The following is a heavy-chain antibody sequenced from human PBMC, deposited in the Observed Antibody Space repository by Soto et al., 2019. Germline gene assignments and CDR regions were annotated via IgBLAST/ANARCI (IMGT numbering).Heavy chain of an antibody. Sequence: ASVKVSCKASGYTFINYDISRVRQATGQGLEWMGWMNPGSGKTGYANKSQGRVTMTRDASTSTAHLELSSLTSEDTAVYYCARMASSGTLNWFDPWGQGTLVTVSS. V-gene: IGHV1-8*02. CDR2: MNPGSGKT. J-gene: IGHJ5*02. CDR1: GYTFINYD. CDR3: ARMASSGTLNWFDP.